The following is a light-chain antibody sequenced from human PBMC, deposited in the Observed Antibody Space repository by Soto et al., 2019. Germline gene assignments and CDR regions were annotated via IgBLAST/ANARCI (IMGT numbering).Light chain of an antibody. J-gene: IGKJ5*01. CDR1: QSVSSSY. Sequence: EMVLTQSQGTLSLTPGEGATLSCPASQSVSSSYLAWYQQKPGQAPRLLIYGASSRATGIPDRFSGSGSGTDFTLTISRLEPEDFAVYYCQQYGSSPPITFGQGTRLEIK. V-gene: IGKV3-20*01. CDR2: GAS. CDR3: QQYGSSPPIT.